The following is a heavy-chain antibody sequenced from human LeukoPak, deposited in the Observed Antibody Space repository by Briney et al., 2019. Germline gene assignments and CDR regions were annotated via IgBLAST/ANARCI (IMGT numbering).Heavy chain of an antibody. CDR2: INSRSSTI. D-gene: IGHD4-23*01. CDR1: GFTFSIYS. V-gene: IGHV3-48*01. Sequence: PGGSLRLSCAASGFTFSIYSMNWVRQAPGKGLEWVSYINSRSSTIYYADSVKGRFTISRDNAKNSLYLQMNSLRAEDTAVYYCARCGGGNPRWFDPWGQGTLVTVSS. CDR3: ARCGGGNPRWFDP. J-gene: IGHJ5*02.